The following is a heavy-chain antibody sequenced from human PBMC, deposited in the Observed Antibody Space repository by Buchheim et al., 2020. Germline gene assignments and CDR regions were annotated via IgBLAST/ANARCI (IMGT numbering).Heavy chain of an antibody. CDR3: ARGFFYHSTDDF. D-gene: IGHD2-8*02. CDR1: DGSISSSDYY. CDR2: IYSSGRT. Sequence: QLLLQESGPGLVKPSETLSLTCSVSDGSISSSDYYWGWIRQPPGKGLEWIGSIYSSGRTHYHPSLESRVSISVDTSKNQVSLKLTFVTAADTAVYYCARGFFYHSTDDFWGQG. J-gene: IGHJ4*02. V-gene: IGHV4-39*07.